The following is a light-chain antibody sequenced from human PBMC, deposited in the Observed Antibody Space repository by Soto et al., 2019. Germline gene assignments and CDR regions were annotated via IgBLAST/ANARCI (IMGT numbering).Light chain of an antibody. Sequence: QVSRVPSNLPASGGGRVPNTCRASQSIDRWLAWYQQRPGKAPKILIYHASSLETGVPSRFSGSGSGTEFTLTISSLQPDDLASYYCQHYDHYPITFGQGTRLEIK. CDR2: HAS. CDR3: QHYDHYPIT. V-gene: IGKV1-5*01. J-gene: IGKJ5*01. CDR1: QSIDRW.